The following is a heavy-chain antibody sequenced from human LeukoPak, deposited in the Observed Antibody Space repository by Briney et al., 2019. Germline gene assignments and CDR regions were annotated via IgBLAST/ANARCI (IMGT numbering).Heavy chain of an antibody. V-gene: IGHV3-74*01. CDR2: ICPGGTIT. CDR3: VRDFRSADY. J-gene: IGHJ4*02. CDR1: RFTFSNYC. Sequence: GGSLRLSCTASRFTFSNYCMHWVRQTPGKGLIWVSRICPGGTITNYADSVKGRFTISRDDAKNMMFLQMNSLRADDTAVYYCVRDFRSADYWGQGILVTVSS.